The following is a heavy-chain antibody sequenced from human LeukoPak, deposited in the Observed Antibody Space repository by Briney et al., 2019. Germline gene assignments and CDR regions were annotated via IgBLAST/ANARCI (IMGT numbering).Heavy chain of an antibody. CDR2: INPKTGVT. CDR1: GYTFTGYF. D-gene: IGHD1-1*01. Sequence: ASVKVSCKASGYTFTGYFMHWVRQAPGQGLEWMGWINPKTGVTNYEQKFQGRVIMTRDTSISTVYMEVTRLTSDDTVVYYCARHMTTANNWFDPWGQGTLVTVSS. V-gene: IGHV1-2*02. J-gene: IGHJ5*02. CDR3: ARHMTTANNWFDP.